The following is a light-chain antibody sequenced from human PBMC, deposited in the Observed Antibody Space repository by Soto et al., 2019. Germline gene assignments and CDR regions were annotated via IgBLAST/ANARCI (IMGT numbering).Light chain of an antibody. CDR2: DTS. CDR1: QDIKHY. Sequence: DIQMTKSPSSLSALLGDRVTIPCQARQDIKHYLNWYQQKPGKAPNLLIYDTSVLETGVPSRFSGSKSGTDFTFTISILQPEDVATYYCQQYDNLPITFGQGTRLEIK. CDR3: QQYDNLPIT. V-gene: IGKV1-33*01. J-gene: IGKJ5*01.